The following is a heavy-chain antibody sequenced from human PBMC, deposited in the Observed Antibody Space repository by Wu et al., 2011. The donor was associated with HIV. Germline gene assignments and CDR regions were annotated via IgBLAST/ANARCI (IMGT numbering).Heavy chain of an antibody. V-gene: IGHV1-2*02. J-gene: IGHJ6*02. CDR3: AREVVPAANRSSGMDV. D-gene: IGHD2-2*01. Sequence: QVQLVQSGAEVKKPGASVKVSCKASGYTFTGYYMHWVRQAPGQGLEWMGWINPNSGGTNYAQKFQGRVTMTRDTSTGTVYMELSSLRFEGTAVYYCAREVVPAANRSSGMDVWGQGTTVTVSS. CDR2: INPNSGGT. CDR1: GYTFTGYY.